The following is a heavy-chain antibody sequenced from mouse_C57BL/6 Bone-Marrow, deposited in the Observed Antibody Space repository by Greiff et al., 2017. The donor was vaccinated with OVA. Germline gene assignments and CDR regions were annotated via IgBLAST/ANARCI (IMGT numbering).Heavy chain of an antibody. D-gene: IGHD2-1*01. V-gene: IGHV1-50*01. J-gene: IGHJ3*01. CDR3: AREDGNWFAY. CDR2: IDPSDSYT. CDR1: GYTFTSYW. Sequence: QVQLKQPGAELVKPGASVKLSCKASGYTFTSYWMQWVKQRPGQGLEWIGEIDPSDSYTNYNQKFKGKATLTVDTSSSTAYMQLSSLTSEDSAVYYCAREDGNWFAYWGQGTLVTVSA.